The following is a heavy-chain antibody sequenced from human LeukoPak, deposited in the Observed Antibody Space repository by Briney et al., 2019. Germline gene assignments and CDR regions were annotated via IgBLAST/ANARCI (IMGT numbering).Heavy chain of an antibody. CDR1: GGSMNSGSDY. CDR2: IYSSGSA. V-gene: IGHV4-61*02. J-gene: IGHJ2*01. CDR3: ARDEYKWNYWFFAL. D-gene: IGHD1-20*01. Sequence: SETLSLTCTVSGGSMNSGSDYWSWIRQTTGKGLEWIGRIYSSGSASYNPSLRGRATISLGASANQFSLRLTSVTAADTAVYYCARDEYKWNYWFFALWGRGALVTVSS.